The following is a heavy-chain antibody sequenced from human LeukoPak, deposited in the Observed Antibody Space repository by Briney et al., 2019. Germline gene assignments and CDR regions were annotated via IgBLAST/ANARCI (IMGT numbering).Heavy chain of an antibody. Sequence: SGTLSLTCAVSGGSISSFNWWSWVRQPPGKGLEWIGYIYYSGSTNYNPSLKSRVTISVDTSKNQFSPKLSSVTAADTAVYYCARVGRRRDAEGYFDYWGQGTLVTVSS. D-gene: IGHD5-24*01. CDR2: IYYSGST. V-gene: IGHV4-4*02. J-gene: IGHJ4*02. CDR1: GGSISSFNW. CDR3: ARVGRRRDAEGYFDY.